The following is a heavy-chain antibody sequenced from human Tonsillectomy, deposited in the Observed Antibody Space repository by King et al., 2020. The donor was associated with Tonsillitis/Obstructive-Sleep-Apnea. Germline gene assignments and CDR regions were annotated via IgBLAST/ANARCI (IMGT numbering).Heavy chain of an antibody. CDR3: ARDPAVYIDV. Sequence: QLQESGPGLVKPSETLSLTCTVSGGSISSYYWSWIRQPPGKGLEWIGYIYYSGSTNYNPSLKSRVTISVDTSKNQFSLKLSAVTAAETAVYYCARDPAVYIDVWGKGTTVTVSS. J-gene: IGHJ6*03. CDR2: IYYSGST. CDR1: GGSISSYY. V-gene: IGHV4-59*01.